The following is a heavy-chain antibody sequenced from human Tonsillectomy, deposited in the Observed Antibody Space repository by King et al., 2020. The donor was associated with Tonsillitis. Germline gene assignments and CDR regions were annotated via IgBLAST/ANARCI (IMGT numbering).Heavy chain of an antibody. CDR3: ARQTGPYNWFDP. Sequence: VQLVESGAEVKKPGSSVKVSCKASGGTFSSYAINWVRQAPGQGLEWMGGIIPMFGTTNDAQKFQGRVTITADKSTSTAYMELSSLRSEDTAVYYCARQTGPYNWFDPWGQGTLVTVSS. CDR1: GGTFSSYA. D-gene: IGHD1-1*01. CDR2: IIPMFGTT. J-gene: IGHJ5*02. V-gene: IGHV1-69*06.